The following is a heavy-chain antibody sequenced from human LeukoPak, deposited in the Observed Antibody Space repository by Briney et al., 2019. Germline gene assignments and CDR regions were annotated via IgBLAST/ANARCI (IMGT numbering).Heavy chain of an antibody. Sequence: VASVKVSCKASGGTFSSYAISWVRQAPGQGLEWMGWINPNSGGTNYAQKFQGRVTMTRDTSISTAYMELSRLRSDDTAVYYCARYIVVVPAAPRDYYYGMDVWGQGTTVTVSS. J-gene: IGHJ6*02. CDR2: INPNSGGT. CDR3: ARYIVVVPAAPRDYYYGMDV. CDR1: GGTFSSYA. V-gene: IGHV1-2*02. D-gene: IGHD2-2*01.